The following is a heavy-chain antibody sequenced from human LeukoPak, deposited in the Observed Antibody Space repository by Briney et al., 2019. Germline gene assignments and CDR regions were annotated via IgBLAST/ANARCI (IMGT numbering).Heavy chain of an antibody. CDR1: GGSISSGGYS. CDR2: IYDSEST. D-gene: IGHD1-26*01. Sequence: PSQTLSLTCAVSGGSISSGGYSWSWIRQPPGKGLEWIGYIYDSESTNYNPSLKSRVTISLDTSKNQFSLKLSSVTAADTAVYYCARQSIVGSFCYYYGLDVWGQGTTVTVSS. CDR3: ARQSIVGSFCYYYGLDV. V-gene: IGHV4-61*08. J-gene: IGHJ6*02.